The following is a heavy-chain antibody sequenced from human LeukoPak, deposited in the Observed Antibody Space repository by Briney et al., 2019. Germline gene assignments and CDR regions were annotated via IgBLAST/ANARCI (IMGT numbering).Heavy chain of an antibody. CDR2: ISSSSYI. CDR1: GFTVSDYS. D-gene: IGHD2-15*01. J-gene: IGHJ3*02. CDR3: ARDYTDCSGGSCYSGDAFDI. Sequence: GGSLRLSCAASGFTVSDYSMAWVRQAPGKGLEWVSSISSSSYIYYADSVKGRFTISRDNAKNSLYLQMNSLRAEDTAVYYCARDYTDCSGGSCYSGDAFDIWGQGTMVTVSS. V-gene: IGHV3-69-1*01.